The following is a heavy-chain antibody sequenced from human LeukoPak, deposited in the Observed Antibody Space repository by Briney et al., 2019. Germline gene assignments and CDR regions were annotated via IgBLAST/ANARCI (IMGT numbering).Heavy chain of an antibody. D-gene: IGHD3-10*01. J-gene: IGHJ5*02. CDR1: GCSISSHY. CDR2: FSDSGST. V-gene: IGHV4-59*08. Sequence: PSETLSLTCTVSGCSISSHYWSWIRQPPGKGLDWIGYFSDSGSTIYNPSLKSRVTILGDTSKNQFSLKLSSVTAADTAVYYCARHATGSYSVPWLDPWGQGNLVTVSS. CDR3: ARHATGSYSVPWLDP.